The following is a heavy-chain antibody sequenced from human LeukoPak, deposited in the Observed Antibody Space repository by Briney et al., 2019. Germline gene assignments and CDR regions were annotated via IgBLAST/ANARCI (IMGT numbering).Heavy chain of an antibody. J-gene: IGHJ3*02. D-gene: IGHD1-14*01. Sequence: PSETLSLTCTVFGGSMSSSTYYWGWIRQPPGKGLEWIGNSYYSGSTNYNPSLKSRLTISVDTSKNQFSLKLSSVTAADTAVYYCARGRGHNPGGDAFGIWGQGTMVTVSS. CDR2: SYYSGST. V-gene: IGHV4-39*07. CDR3: ARGRGHNPGGDAFGI. CDR1: GGSMSSSTYY.